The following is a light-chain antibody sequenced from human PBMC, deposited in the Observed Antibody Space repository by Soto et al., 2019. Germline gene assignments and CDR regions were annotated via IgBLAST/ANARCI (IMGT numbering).Light chain of an antibody. CDR3: QQYNSYS. V-gene: IGKV1-5*01. CDR1: QSISSW. Sequence: DIQMTQSPSTLSASVGDRVTITCRASQSISSWLAWYQQKPGKAPKLLIYDASSLESGVPSRFSGSGSGTEFTLTISSLQPDDFATYYCQQYNSYSFGGGPKVDI. J-gene: IGKJ4*01. CDR2: DAS.